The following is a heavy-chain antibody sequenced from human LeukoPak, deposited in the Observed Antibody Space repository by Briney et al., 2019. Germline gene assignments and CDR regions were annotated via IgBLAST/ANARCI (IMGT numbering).Heavy chain of an antibody. J-gene: IGHJ3*02. CDR1: GDSISSYY. V-gene: IGHV4-59*08. Sequence: PSETLSLTCTVSGDSISSYYWSWIRQPPGKGLEWIANIHYSGTTNYNPSLKSRVTISIDTSKNQFSLRLSSVTATDTAVYYCVKAAPGPHDAFDIWGLGTMVTVSS. CDR2: IHYSGTT. D-gene: IGHD6-13*01. CDR3: VKAAPGPHDAFDI.